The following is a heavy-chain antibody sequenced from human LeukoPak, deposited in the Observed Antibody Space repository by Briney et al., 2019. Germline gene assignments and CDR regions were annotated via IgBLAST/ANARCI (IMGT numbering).Heavy chain of an antibody. CDR2: INHSGST. CDR3: ATVITPGYFDY. CDR1: GGSFSGYY. V-gene: IGHV4-34*01. Sequence: PSETLSLTXAVYGGSFSGYYWSWIRQPPGKGLEWIGEINHSGSTNYNPSLKSRVTISVDTSKNQFSLKLSSVTAADTAVYYCATVITPGYFDYWGQGTLVTVSS. D-gene: IGHD4-23*01. J-gene: IGHJ4*02.